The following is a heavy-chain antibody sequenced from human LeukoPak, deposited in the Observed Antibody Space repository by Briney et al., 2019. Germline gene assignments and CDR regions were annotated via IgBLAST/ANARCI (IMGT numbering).Heavy chain of an antibody. D-gene: IGHD6-19*01. CDR1: GYTFTSYY. Sequence: GASVKVSCKASGYTFTSYYMHWVRQAPGQGLEWMGIINPSGGSTSYAQKFQGRVTMTRDTSTSTVYMELSSLRSEDTAVYYCARALPDDSSGWYGTFDYWVQGTLVTVSS. CDR2: INPSGGST. V-gene: IGHV1-46*01. CDR3: ARALPDDSSGWYGTFDY. J-gene: IGHJ4*02.